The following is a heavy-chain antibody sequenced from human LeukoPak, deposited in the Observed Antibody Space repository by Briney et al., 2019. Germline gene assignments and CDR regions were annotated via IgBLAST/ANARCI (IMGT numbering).Heavy chain of an antibody. D-gene: IGHD3-22*01. Sequence: GGSLRLSCAASGFTSDDYAMHWVRQAPGKGLEWVSLISGDGGSTYYADSVKGRFTISRDNSKNSLYLQMNSLRTEDTALYYCAKIFPPSYYYDSSGYYDPFDYWGQGTLVTVSS. J-gene: IGHJ4*02. CDR2: ISGDGGST. V-gene: IGHV3-43*02. CDR3: AKIFPPSYYYDSSGYYDPFDY. CDR1: GFTSDDYA.